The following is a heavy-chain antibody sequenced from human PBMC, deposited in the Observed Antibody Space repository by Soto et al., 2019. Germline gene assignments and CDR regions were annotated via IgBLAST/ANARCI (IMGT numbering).Heavy chain of an antibody. CDR3: ARGVVLVPAAIDWFDP. CDR2: IIPIFGTA. CDR1: GGTFSSYA. V-gene: IGHV1-69*12. Sequence: QVQLVQSGAEGKKPGSSVKVSCKASGGTFSSYAISWVRQAPGQGLEWMGGIIPIFGTANYAQKFQGRVTITEYESTRTAYMELSSLRSEDTAVYYCARGVVLVPAAIDWFDPWGQGTLVTVSS. J-gene: IGHJ5*02. D-gene: IGHD2-2*01.